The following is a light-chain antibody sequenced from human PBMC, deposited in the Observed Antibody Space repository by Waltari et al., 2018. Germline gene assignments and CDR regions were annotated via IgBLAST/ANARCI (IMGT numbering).Light chain of an antibody. Sequence: DIVMTQSPDSLAVSLGERATINCKSSRSVVYSPNNKNYLSWYQQKTGQPPKLLIYWASTRESGVPDRFSGSGSGTDFTLTISSMQAEDVALYYCQQFYGSPFTFGGGTKVEIK. CDR2: WAS. J-gene: IGKJ4*01. CDR3: QQFYGSPFT. V-gene: IGKV4-1*01. CDR1: RSVVYSPNNKNY.